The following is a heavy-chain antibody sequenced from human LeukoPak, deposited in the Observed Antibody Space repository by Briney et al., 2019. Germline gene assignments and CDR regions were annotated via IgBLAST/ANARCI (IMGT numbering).Heavy chain of an antibody. D-gene: IGHD1-14*01. CDR3: ARDPDHSYYMDV. CDR2: INPNSGGT. CDR1: GYTFSGSY. Sequence: ASVKVSCKASGYTFSGSYIHWVRQAPGQGLEWMGWINPNSGGTNYAQKFQDRFTMTRDTSISTAYMELNRLISDDTAVYYCARDPDHSYYMDVWGKGTTVTVSS. V-gene: IGHV1-2*02. J-gene: IGHJ6*03.